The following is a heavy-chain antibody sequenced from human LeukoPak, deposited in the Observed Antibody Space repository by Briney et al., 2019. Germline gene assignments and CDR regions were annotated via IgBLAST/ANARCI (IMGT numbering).Heavy chain of an antibody. D-gene: IGHD2-2*02. Sequence: GGSLRLSCAASGFTFSNYWMHWARQAPGKGLVWVSRIYSEGRRTSYADSVKGRVTISRDNAKNTLYLQMNSLRAEDTAVYYCARGRYCSSTSCYKAFDIWGQGTKVTVSS. CDR1: GFTFSNYW. CDR3: ARGRYCSSTSCYKAFDI. V-gene: IGHV3-74*01. CDR2: IYSEGRRT. J-gene: IGHJ3*02.